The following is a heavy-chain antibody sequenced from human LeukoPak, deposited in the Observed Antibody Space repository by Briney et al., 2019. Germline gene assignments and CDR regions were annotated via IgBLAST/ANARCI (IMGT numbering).Heavy chain of an antibody. V-gene: IGHV1-2*02. Sequence: ASVKVSCKASGYTFTGYYMHWVRQAPGQGLEWMGWINPNSGGTNYAQKFQGRVTMTRDTSISTAYMELSRLRSDDTAVYYCARSSLPGIAVAGTFYYWGQGTLVTVSS. CDR3: ARSSLPGIAVAGTFYY. D-gene: IGHD6-19*01. J-gene: IGHJ4*02. CDR1: GYTFTGYY. CDR2: INPNSGGT.